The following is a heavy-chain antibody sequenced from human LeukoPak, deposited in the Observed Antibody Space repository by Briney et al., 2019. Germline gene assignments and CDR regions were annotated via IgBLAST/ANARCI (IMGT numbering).Heavy chain of an antibody. CDR1: GFTITTNY. J-gene: IGHJ4*02. CDR3: VRDDDRSDNGLDY. D-gene: IGHD3-22*01. V-gene: IGHV3-53*01. CDR2: IYGDDET. Sequence: GGSLRLSCAASGFTITTNYMNWVRQAPGKGLEWVSVIYGDDETNYADSVKGRFTISRDNSKNTLYLQMNSLRAEDTALYYCVRDDDRSDNGLDYWGQGTLVTVSS.